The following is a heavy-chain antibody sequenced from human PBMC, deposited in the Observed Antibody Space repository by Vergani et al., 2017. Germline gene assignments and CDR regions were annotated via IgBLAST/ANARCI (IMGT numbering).Heavy chain of an antibody. Sequence: QLQLQESGPGLVKPSATLSLTCSVSGASIRSSNYYWGWIRQLPGKGLEWIASIYYSGSPSYNPSLKSRVTISVDTSKNQFSLKLSSVTAADTAVYFCARHSTVEWLVKLGWIDPWGQGILVTVSS. D-gene: IGHD6-19*01. CDR3: ARHSTVEWLVKLGWIDP. V-gene: IGHV4-39*01. CDR1: GASIRSSNYY. J-gene: IGHJ5*02. CDR2: IYYSGSP.